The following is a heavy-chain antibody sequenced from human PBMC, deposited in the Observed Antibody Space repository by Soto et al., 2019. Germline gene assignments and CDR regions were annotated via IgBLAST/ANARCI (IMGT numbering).Heavy chain of an antibody. CDR1: GGSVGSGAYY. J-gene: IGHJ3*01. CDR3: ARHDYSDRAFDL. D-gene: IGHD3-22*01. CDR2: IQHSGDT. Sequence: SETLSLTCIVSGGSVGSGAYYWSWIRQPPGNALEWIGYIQHSGDTNYNSSLKSRVTISVDMSRNRFSLKLTSVTAADTAFYYCARHDYSDRAFDLWGQGTMVTVS. V-gene: IGHV4-61*08.